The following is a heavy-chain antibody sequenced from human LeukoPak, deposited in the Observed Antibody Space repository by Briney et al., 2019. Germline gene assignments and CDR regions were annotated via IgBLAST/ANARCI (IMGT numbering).Heavy chain of an antibody. D-gene: IGHD2-8*01. CDR2: INTGNGNT. Sequence: GASVKVSCKASGYTFTGFTIHWVRQAPGQRLEWMGWINTGNGNTKYSQKFQGRVTITRDTTASTAYMELSSLRSEDTAIYYCARVNGYSFDYWGQEPWSPSPQ. J-gene: IGHJ4*01. CDR3: ARVNGYSFDY. CDR1: GYTFTGFT. V-gene: IGHV1-3*04.